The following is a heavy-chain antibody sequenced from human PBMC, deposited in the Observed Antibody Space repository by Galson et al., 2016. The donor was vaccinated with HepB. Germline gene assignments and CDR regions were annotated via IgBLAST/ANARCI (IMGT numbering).Heavy chain of an antibody. J-gene: IGHJ6*03. CDR3: ARVGPPYFAYDLDV. CDR1: GGSISSYF. D-gene: IGHD1-26*01. CDR2: IYYSGST. V-gene: IGHV4-59*13. Sequence: SETLSLTCTVSGGSISSYFWSWIRQPPGKGLEWIGYIYYSGSTNYNPSLKSRVTISIDTSKNQFSLKLSSVTAADTAVYYCARVGPPYFAYDLDVWGKGTTVTVAS.